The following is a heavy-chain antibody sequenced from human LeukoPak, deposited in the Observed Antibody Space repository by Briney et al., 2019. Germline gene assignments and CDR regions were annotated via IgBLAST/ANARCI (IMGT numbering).Heavy chain of an antibody. V-gene: IGHV1-69*06. Sequence: GASVKVSCKASGGTFSSYAISWVRQAPGQGLEWMGGIIPIFGTANYAQKFQGRVTITADKSTSTAYMELSSLRSEDTAVYYCARGASDYGDYLDYWGQGTLVTVSS. CDR2: IIPIFGTA. J-gene: IGHJ4*02. CDR1: GGTFSSYA. CDR3: ARGASDYGDYLDY. D-gene: IGHD4-17*01.